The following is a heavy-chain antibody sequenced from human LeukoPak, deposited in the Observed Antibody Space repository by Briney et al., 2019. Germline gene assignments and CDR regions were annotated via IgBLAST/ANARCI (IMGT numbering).Heavy chain of an antibody. CDR3: ARDLIGGNAYDY. CDR1: GFTFSSYS. Sequence: GGSLRLSCAASGFTFSSYSMNWVRQAPGKGPEWIAYVTSSSRTIYYADSVKGRFTISRDNAKSSLYLQLDSLRAEDTAVYYCARDLIGGNAYDYWGQGALVTVSS. V-gene: IGHV3-48*01. CDR2: VTSSSRTI. J-gene: IGHJ4*02. D-gene: IGHD2-15*01.